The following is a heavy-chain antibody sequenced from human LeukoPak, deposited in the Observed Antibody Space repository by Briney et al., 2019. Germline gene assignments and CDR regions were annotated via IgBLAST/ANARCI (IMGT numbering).Heavy chain of an antibody. J-gene: IGHJ4*02. CDR1: GFTFSYYW. V-gene: IGHV3-74*01. CDR3: TREVSGSLYFDY. Sequence: PGGSLRLSCAASGFTFSYYWMHWVRQAPGKGLVWVSRINGDGSSTSYADSVEGRFTISRDNAKNTVYLQMNSLRAEDTAVYYCTREVSGSLYFDYWGQGTLVTVSS. CDR2: INGDGSST. D-gene: IGHD1-26*01.